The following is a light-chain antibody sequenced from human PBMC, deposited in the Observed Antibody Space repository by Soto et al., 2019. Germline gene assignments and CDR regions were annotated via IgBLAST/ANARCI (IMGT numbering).Light chain of an antibody. Sequence: IVMTQSPATLSLSPGERAALSCRASQSINSELAWYQQKPGQPPRLLIYGASTRATGVPARFTGSESGSECTLTIIGLQSEDFAVYYCQQGHNWPLTFGQGTRLEI. CDR2: GAS. CDR1: QSINSE. CDR3: QQGHNWPLT. J-gene: IGKJ2*01. V-gene: IGKV3-15*01.